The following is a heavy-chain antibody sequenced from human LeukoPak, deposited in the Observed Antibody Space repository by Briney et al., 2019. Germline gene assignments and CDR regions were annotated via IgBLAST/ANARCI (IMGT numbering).Heavy chain of an antibody. J-gene: IGHJ6*02. V-gene: IGHV3-66*01. CDR1: GFTFSSYG. Sequence: GGSLRLSCAASGFTFSSYGMHWVRQAPGKGLEWVSVIYSGGSTYYADSVKGRFTISRDNSKNTLYLQMNSLRAEDTAVYYCARLNIGYCSGGSCYSYYYYYGMDVWGQGTTVTVSS. CDR3: ARLNIGYCSGGSCYSYYYYYGMDV. CDR2: IYSGGST. D-gene: IGHD2-15*01.